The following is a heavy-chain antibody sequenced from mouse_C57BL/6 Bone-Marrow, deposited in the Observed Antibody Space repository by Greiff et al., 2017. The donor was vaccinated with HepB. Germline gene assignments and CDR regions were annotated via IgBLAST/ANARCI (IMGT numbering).Heavy chain of an antibody. D-gene: IGHD2-4*01. V-gene: IGHV10-1*01. CDR2: IRSKSNNYAT. CDR3: VRLYYDYDGDYYAMDY. J-gene: IGHJ4*01. CDR1: GFSFNTYA. Sequence: GGGLVQPKGSLKLSCAASGFSFNTYAMNWVRQAPGKGLEWVARIRSKSNNYATYYADSVKDRFTISRDDSESMLYLQMNNLKTEDTAMYYCVRLYYDYDGDYYAMDYWGQGTSVTVSS.